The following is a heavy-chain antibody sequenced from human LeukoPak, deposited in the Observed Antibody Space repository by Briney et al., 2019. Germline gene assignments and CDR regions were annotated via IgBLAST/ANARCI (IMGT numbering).Heavy chain of an antibody. CDR2: ISAYNGNT. J-gene: IGHJ4*02. CDR1: GYTFTSYG. CDR3: ASIGRGYDFEY. V-gene: IGHV1-18*01. Sequence: ASVKVSCKASGYTFTSYGISWVRQAPGQGLEWMGWISAYNGNTNYAQKFQGRVTMTRDTSISTGYMELSRLRSDDTAVYYCASIGRGYDFEYWGQGTLVTVSS. D-gene: IGHD5-12*01.